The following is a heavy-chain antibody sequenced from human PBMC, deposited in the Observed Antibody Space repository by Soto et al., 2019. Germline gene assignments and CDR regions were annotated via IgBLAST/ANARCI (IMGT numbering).Heavy chain of an antibody. V-gene: IGHV1-2*02. CDR2: VDPNSGST. CDR1: GYTFTDLY. CDR3: ERDNYCRIDY. J-gene: IGHJ4*02. Sequence: ASAKVSCKPSGYTFTDLYIHWERQAPGQGLEWMGWVDPNSGSTKQTQKFQGRLTMTRDTSTGAVYMELYSLRSDDTSGYCCERDNYCRIDYWGQGTLVTVSS. D-gene: IGHD2-2*01.